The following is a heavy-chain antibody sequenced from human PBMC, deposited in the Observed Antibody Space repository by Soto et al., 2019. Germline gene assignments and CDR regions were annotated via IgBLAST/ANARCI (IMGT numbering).Heavy chain of an antibody. J-gene: IGHJ4*02. Sequence: PSETLSLTCNVSGGSISSADYYWSWIRQPPGQALEWIGYIYSSGTAYYSPSLQSRVSITADTSKNQFSLKLDSVTAADTAVYFCASSLSLGELFPFGCWGQGALVTVSS. D-gene: IGHD3-16*01. CDR2: IYSSGTA. CDR1: GGSISSADYY. CDR3: ASSLSLGELFPFGC. V-gene: IGHV4-30-4*01.